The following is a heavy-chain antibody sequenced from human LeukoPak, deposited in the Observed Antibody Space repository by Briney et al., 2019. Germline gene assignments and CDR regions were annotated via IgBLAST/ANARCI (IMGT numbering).Heavy chain of an antibody. D-gene: IGHD2-15*01. V-gene: IGHV3-21*01. CDR1: GFXFSSYS. CDR2: ISSSSSYI. CDR3: ARGGCSGGSCYGY. Sequence: GGSLRLSCAASGFXFSSYSINWVRQAPGKGLEWVSSISSSSSYIYYADSVKGRFTISRDNAKNSLYLQMNSLRAEDTAVYYCARGGCSGGSCYGYWGQGTLVTVSS. J-gene: IGHJ4*02.